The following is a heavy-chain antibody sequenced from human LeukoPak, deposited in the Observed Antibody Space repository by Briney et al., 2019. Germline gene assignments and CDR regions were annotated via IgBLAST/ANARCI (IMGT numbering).Heavy chain of an antibody. CDR3: AKDRIAVAGLDY. CDR1: GFTFSSYG. Sequence: PGGSLRLSCAASGFTFSSYGMHWVRQAPGKGLEWVAFIRYDGSNKYYADSVKGRFTISRDNSKNTLYLQMNSLRDEDTAVYYCAKDRIAVAGLDYWGQGTLVTVSS. CDR2: IRYDGSNK. J-gene: IGHJ4*02. D-gene: IGHD6-19*01. V-gene: IGHV3-30*02.